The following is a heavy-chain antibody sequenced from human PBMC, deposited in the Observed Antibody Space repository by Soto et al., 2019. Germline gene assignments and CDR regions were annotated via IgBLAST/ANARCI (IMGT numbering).Heavy chain of an antibody. D-gene: IGHD1-26*01. V-gene: IGHV3-7*03. CDR2: IKQGGSEK. CDR1: GFTFSSYW. CDR3: ARALSSGSYTFDY. Sequence: PGGSLRLSCAASGFTFSSYWMSWVRQAPGKGLEWVANIKQGGSEKYYVDSVKGRFTISRDNAKNSLYLQMNSLRAEDTAVYYCARALSSGSYTFDYWGQGTLVTVSS. J-gene: IGHJ4*02.